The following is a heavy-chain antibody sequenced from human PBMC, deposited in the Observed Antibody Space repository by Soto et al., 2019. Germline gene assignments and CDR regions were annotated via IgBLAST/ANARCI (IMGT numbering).Heavy chain of an antibody. CDR3: AKDVLRFLEWLAFYGMDV. V-gene: IGHV3-23*01. D-gene: IGHD3-3*01. J-gene: IGHJ6*02. Sequence: GGSLRLSCAASGFTFRGPAMSWVRQAPGKGLEWVSAISGGTTYYADSVKGRFTISRDNSKNTLYLQMNSLRAEDTAVYYCAKDVLRFLEWLAFYGMDVWGQGTTVTVSS. CDR1: GFTFRGPA. CDR2: ISGGTT.